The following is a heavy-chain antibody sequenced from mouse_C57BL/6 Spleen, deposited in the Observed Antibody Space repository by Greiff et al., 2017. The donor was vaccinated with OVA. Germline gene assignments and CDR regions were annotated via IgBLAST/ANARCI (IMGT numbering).Heavy chain of an antibody. J-gene: IGHJ3*01. V-gene: IGHV1-64*01. CDR1: GYTFTSYW. CDR3: ARGGKGGAWFAY. CDR2: IHPNSGST. D-gene: IGHD1-3*01. Sequence: VQLQQPGAELVKPGASVKLSCKASGYTFTSYWMHWVKQRPGQGLEWIGMIHPNSGSTNYNEKFKSKATLTVDKSSSTAYMQLSSLTSEDSAVYYCARGGKGGAWFAYWGQGTLVTVSA.